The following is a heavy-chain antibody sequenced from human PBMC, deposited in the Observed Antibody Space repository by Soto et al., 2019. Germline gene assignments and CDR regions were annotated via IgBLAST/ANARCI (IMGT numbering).Heavy chain of an antibody. Sequence: GASVKVCCKASGDTFTSYYMHWVRQAPGQGLEWMGIINPSGGSTSYAQKFQGRVTMTRDTSTSTVYMELSSLRSEDTAVYYCARDGDCSGGSCYPTRNGAFDIWGQGTMVTVSS. J-gene: IGHJ3*02. D-gene: IGHD2-15*01. V-gene: IGHV1-46*01. CDR2: INPSGGST. CDR1: GDTFTSYY. CDR3: ARDGDCSGGSCYPTRNGAFDI.